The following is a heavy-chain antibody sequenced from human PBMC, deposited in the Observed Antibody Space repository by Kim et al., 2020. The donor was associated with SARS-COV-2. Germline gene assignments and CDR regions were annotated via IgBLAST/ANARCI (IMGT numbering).Heavy chain of an antibody. CDR1: GFTFSTYA. J-gene: IGHJ4*02. D-gene: IGHD1-26*01. V-gene: IGHV3-23*01. Sequence: GGSLRLSCAASGFTFSTYAMSWVRQAPGKGLEWVSTISGSGGSTYYADSVKGRSTISRDNSKNTLYLQMNSLRAEDTAIYYCDPPRPPNSGGGLYWGQGTLITVSS. CDR2: ISGSGGST. CDR3: DPPRPPNSGGGLY.